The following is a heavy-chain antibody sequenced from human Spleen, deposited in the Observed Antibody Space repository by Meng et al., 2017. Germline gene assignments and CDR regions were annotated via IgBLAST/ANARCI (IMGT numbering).Heavy chain of an antibody. D-gene: IGHD6-13*01. Sequence: GQLQESCPGLVTPSGTLSLTCVVSGGSISSIDWWSWVRQPPGKGLEWIGEIYYSGSTNSNPSLKSRVTISVDTSKNQFSLKLSSVTAADTAVYYCARDQGGIAAAGTDWGQGTLVTVSS. V-gene: IGHV4-4*02. J-gene: IGHJ4*02. CDR1: GGSISSIDW. CDR2: IYYSGST. CDR3: ARDQGGIAAAGTD.